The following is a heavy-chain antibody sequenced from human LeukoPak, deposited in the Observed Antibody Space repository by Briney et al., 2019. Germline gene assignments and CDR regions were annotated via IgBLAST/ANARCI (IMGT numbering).Heavy chain of an antibody. CDR2: VYYSGST. J-gene: IGHJ4*02. Sequence: SETLSLTCTVSGGSISSLYWSWIRQPPGKGLEWIGYVYYSGSTNYNPSLKSRVTISVDTSKNQFTLKLSSVTAADTAVYYCARRGSLGTFDYWGQGTLVTVSS. CDR1: GGSISSLY. V-gene: IGHV4-59*08. CDR3: ARRGSLGTFDY. D-gene: IGHD7-27*01.